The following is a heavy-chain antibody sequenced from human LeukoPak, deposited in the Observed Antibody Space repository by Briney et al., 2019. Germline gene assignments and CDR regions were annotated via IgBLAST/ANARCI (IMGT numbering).Heavy chain of an antibody. D-gene: IGHD3-3*01. V-gene: IGHV4-4*07. CDR1: GGSISPYY. CDR3: ASNGYYDFWSGYWIAEYFQH. CDR2: IYTSGST. Sequence: NASETLSLTCTVSGGSISPYYWSWIRQPAGKGLEWVGRIYTSGSTNYNPSLKSRVTMSVDTSKNQFSLKLSSVTAADTAVYYCASNGYYDFWSGYWIAEYFQHWGQGTLVTVSS. J-gene: IGHJ1*01.